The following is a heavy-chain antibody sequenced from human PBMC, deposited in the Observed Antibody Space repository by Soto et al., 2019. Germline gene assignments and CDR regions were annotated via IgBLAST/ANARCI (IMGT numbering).Heavy chain of an antibody. CDR3: ARDGNPVLVPAANLPSMDV. V-gene: IGHV1-69*01. Sequence: QVQLVQSGAEVKKPGSSVKVSCKASGGTFSSYAISWVRQAPGQGLEWMGGIIPIFGTANYAQKFQGRVTITADESTSTAYMELSSLISEDTAVYYCARDGNPVLVPAANLPSMDVWGPGTTVTVSS. D-gene: IGHD2-2*01. CDR1: GGTFSSYA. J-gene: IGHJ6*02. CDR2: IIPIFGTA.